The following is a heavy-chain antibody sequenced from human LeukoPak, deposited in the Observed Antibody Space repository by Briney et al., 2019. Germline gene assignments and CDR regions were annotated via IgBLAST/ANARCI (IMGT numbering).Heavy chain of an antibody. CDR2: MNPNSGNT. CDR3: ARGKAAAGTGYYYMAV. J-gene: IGHJ6*03. D-gene: IGHD6-13*01. V-gene: IGHV1-8*01. Sequence: GASVKVSCKASGYTFTSYDINWVRQATGQGLEWMGWMNPNSGNTGYAQKFQGRVTMTRNTSISTAYMELSSLRSEDTAVYYCARGKAAAGTGYYYMAVWGKGTTVTVSS. CDR1: GYTFTSYD.